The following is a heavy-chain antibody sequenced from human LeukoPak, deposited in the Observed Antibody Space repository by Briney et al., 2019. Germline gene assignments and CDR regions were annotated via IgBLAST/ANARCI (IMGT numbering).Heavy chain of an antibody. J-gene: IGHJ6*03. CDR3: ATVRQGSGSYYYYMDV. V-gene: IGHV7-4-1*02. D-gene: IGHD3-10*01. CDR1: GYTFTSYA. Sequence: ASVKVSCKASGYTFTSYAMNWVRQAPGQGLEWMGWINTNTGNPTYAQGFTGRFVFSLDTSVSTAYLQISSLKAEDTAVYYCATVRQGSGSYYYYMDVWGKGTTVTVSS. CDR2: INTNTGNP.